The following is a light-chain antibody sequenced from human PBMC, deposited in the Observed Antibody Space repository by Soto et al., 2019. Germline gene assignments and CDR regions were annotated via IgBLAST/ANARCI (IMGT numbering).Light chain of an antibody. J-gene: IGLJ1*01. Sequence: QSVLTQPPSASGTPGQGVTVSCSGSTSNIGSNYVYWYQQLPGTAPKLLTYRNNQRPSGVPDRFSGSKSGTSASLAISGLRSDDEAYYFCATWDASPNGFYVFGTGTNATVL. CDR1: TSNIGSNY. CDR3: ATWDASPNGFYV. CDR2: RNN. V-gene: IGLV1-47*01.